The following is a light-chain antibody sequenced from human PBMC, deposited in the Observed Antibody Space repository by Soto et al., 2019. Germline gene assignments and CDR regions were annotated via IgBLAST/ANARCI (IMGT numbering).Light chain of an antibody. CDR2: EVS. Sequence: QSVLTQPPSASGSLGQSVTISCTGTSSDVGGYNYVSWYQQHPSKAPKLMIYEVSKRPSGVPDRFSGSKSGNTASLTVSGLQAEDAADYYCRSYAGSNNLGVFGGGTKVTVL. CDR1: SSDVGGYNY. V-gene: IGLV2-8*01. J-gene: IGLJ2*01. CDR3: RSYAGSNNLGV.